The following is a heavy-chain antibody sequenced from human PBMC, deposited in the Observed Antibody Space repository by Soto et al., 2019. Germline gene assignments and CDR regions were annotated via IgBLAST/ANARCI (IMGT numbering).Heavy chain of an antibody. CDR1: GYSISSSNW. Sequence: PSETLSLTCAVSGYSISSSNWWGWIRQPPGKGLEWIGYIYYSGTTYYNPSLKSRVTMSVDTSKNQFSLKLTSVTVVDTVVYYCARREIQGPIDYWGQGTLVTVSS. D-gene: IGHD1-26*01. J-gene: IGHJ4*02. CDR3: ARREIQGPIDY. CDR2: IYYSGTT. V-gene: IGHV4-28*01.